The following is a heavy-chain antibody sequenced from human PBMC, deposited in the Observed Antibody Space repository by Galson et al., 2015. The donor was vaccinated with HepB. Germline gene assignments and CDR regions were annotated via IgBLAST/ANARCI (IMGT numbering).Heavy chain of an antibody. V-gene: IGHV1-2*06. D-gene: IGHD2-15*01. CDR2: INPNSGGT. CDR3: ALVVVAATVDY. Sequence: SVKVSCKASGYTFTGYYVHWVRQAPGQGLEWMGRINPNSGGTNYAQKFQGRVTMTRDTSISTAYMELSRLRSDDTAVYYCALVVVAATVDYWGQGTLVTVSS. J-gene: IGHJ4*02. CDR1: GYTFTGYY.